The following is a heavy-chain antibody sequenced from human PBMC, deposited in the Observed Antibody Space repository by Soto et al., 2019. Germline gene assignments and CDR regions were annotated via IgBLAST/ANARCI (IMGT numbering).Heavy chain of an antibody. D-gene: IGHD6-19*01. CDR2: INPNSGGT. J-gene: IGHJ6*02. V-gene: IGHV1-2*02. CDR3: ARGEQWLVYYYYYGMDV. Sequence: QVQLGQSGAEVKKPGASVKVSCKASGYTFTGYYMHWVRQAPGQGLEWMGWINPNSGGTNYAQKFQGRVTMTRDTSISTAYMELSRLRSDDTAVYYCARGEQWLVYYYYYGMDVWGQGTTVTVSS. CDR1: GYTFTGYY.